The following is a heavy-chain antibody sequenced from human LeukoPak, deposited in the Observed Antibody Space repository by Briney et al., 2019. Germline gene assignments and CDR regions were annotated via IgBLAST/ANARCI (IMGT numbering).Heavy chain of an antibody. J-gene: IGHJ4*02. CDR1: GFTVSSNC. D-gene: IGHD5-18*01. Sequence: GGSLRLSCAASGFTVSSNCMSWVRQAPGKGLEWVSVIYSGGTTYYADSMKGRFTISRDNSKNTLHLQMNSLRAEDTAVYYCARDQYSYAHAAHWGQGTLVTVSS. CDR3: ARDQYSYAHAAH. V-gene: IGHV3-66*01. CDR2: IYSGGTT.